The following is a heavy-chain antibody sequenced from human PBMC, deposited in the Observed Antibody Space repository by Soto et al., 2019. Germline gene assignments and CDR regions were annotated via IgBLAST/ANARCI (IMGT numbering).Heavy chain of an antibody. D-gene: IGHD6-13*01. Sequence: EVQLVESGGGLVQPGGSLRLSCAASGFTFSSYWMSWVRQAPGKGLEWVANIKQDGSEKYYVDSVTGRVTISRDNAKNSRYLQMNCLRAEDTAVYYCARMVSAAGTQNYWGQGTLVTVSS. J-gene: IGHJ4*02. V-gene: IGHV3-7*01. CDR3: ARMVSAAGTQNY. CDR2: IKQDGSEK. CDR1: GFTFSSYW.